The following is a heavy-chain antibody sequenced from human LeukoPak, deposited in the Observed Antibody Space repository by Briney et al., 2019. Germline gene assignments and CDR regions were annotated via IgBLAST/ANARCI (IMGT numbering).Heavy chain of an antibody. Sequence: GGSLRLSCAASVFTFSAYSMNWVRQAPGKGLEWLSYISSSGSSTYYADSVQGRFTISRDNAKDSLYLQMNSLRDEDTAVYYCARGASIVRGDVIIVDYWGQGTLVTVSS. D-gene: IGHD3-10*01. CDR1: VFTFSAYS. CDR3: ARGASIVRGDVIIVDY. J-gene: IGHJ4*02. CDR2: ISSSGSST. V-gene: IGHV3-48*02.